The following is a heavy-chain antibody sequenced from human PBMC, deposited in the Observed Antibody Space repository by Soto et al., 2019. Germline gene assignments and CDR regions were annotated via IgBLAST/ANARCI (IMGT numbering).Heavy chain of an antibody. D-gene: IGHD6-6*01. Sequence: PGGSLKISCKVSGYSFTSYWISWGRQMPGKGLEWMGRIDPSDSYTNYSPSFQGHVSISADKSISTAYLQWSSLKASDTAMYYCARREQLSVGDYYYGMDVWGQGTTVTVSS. CDR2: IDPSDSYT. J-gene: IGHJ6*02. CDR3: ARREQLSVGDYYYGMDV. V-gene: IGHV5-10-1*01. CDR1: GYSFTSYW.